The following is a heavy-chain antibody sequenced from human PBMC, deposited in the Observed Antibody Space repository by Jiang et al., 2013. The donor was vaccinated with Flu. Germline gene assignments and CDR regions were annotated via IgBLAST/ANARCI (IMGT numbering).Heavy chain of an antibody. CDR2: IYHSGST. J-gene: IGHJ6*02. D-gene: IGHD3-10*01. Sequence: KPSQTLSLTCAVSGGSISSGGYSWSWIRQPPGKGLEWIGYIYHSGSTYYNPSLKSRVTISVDRSKNQFSLKLSSVTAADTAVYYCARVPYGSGYYYYYGMDVWGQGTTVTVSS. CDR3: ARVPYGSGYYYYYGMDV. V-gene: IGHV4-30-2*01. CDR1: GGSISSGGYS.